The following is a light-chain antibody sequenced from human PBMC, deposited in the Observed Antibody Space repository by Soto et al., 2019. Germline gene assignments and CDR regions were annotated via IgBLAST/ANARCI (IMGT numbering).Light chain of an antibody. CDR1: QSVSSN. V-gene: IGKV3-15*01. J-gene: IGKJ4*01. CDR3: QQYNNWPLT. Sequence: EIVMTQSPATLSVSPGERATLSCMASQSVSSNLAWYQQKPGQAPMLLIYGASTRATGIPARFSGSGSGTEFTLTISSLQSEDCAVYYCQQYNNWPLTFGGGTKVEIK. CDR2: GAS.